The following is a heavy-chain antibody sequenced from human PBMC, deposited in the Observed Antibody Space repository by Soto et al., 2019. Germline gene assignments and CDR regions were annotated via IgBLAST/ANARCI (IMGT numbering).Heavy chain of an antibody. V-gene: IGHV3-23*01. CDR3: AKDSWYFDL. CDR2: INGGGATT. D-gene: IGHD6-13*01. CDR1: GFTFGTYV. Sequence: QRLSCAASGFTFGTYVMSWVRQAPGKGLEWVSSINGGGATTNYADSVKGRFTISRDNSKNTLYLHMNSLRAEDTAIYYCAKDSWYFDLWGQGSQVTVSS. J-gene: IGHJ4*02.